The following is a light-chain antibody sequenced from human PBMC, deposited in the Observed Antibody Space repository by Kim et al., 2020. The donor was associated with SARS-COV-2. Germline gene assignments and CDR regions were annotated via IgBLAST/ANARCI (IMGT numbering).Light chain of an antibody. Sequence: ASVKLTCTLSSGHSSYAIAWHQPRPERGPRYLMKLNSDGSHNRGDGIPDRFSGSSSGAERYLTISSLQSEDEADYYCQTWGTGIAVFGGGTQLTVL. CDR1: SGHSSYA. CDR2: LNSDGSH. V-gene: IGLV4-69*01. J-gene: IGLJ3*02. CDR3: QTWGTGIAV.